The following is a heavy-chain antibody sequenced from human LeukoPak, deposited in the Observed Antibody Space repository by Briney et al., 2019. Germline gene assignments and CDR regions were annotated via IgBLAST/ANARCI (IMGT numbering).Heavy chain of an antibody. D-gene: IGHD1-26*01. J-gene: IGHJ6*03. V-gene: IGHV4-4*02. CDR3: ARVVGAHSHYYYMDV. CDR2: IYHSGST. Sequence: PSGTLSLTCAVSGGSTSSSNWWSWVRQPPGKGLEWIGEIYHSGSTNYNPSLKSRVTISVDKSKNQFSLKLSSVTAADTAVYYCARVVGAHSHYYYMDVWGKGTTVTVSS. CDR1: GGSTSSSNW.